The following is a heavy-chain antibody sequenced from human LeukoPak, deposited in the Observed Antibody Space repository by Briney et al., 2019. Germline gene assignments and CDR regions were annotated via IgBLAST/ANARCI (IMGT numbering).Heavy chain of an antibody. CDR3: SKWGDYDVLAGYYDSDF. V-gene: IGHV3-23*01. CDR1: GFTFNNYA. D-gene: IGHD3-9*01. J-gene: IGHJ4*02. Sequence: GASLRLSCAASGFTFNNYAMSWVRQAPGKWLEWVSAILGSGRSAYYADSVKGRFTISRDNSKNSLFLQMNSLRVEDTALYYCSKWGDYDVLAGYYDSDFWGQGTLVTVSA. CDR2: ILGSGRSA.